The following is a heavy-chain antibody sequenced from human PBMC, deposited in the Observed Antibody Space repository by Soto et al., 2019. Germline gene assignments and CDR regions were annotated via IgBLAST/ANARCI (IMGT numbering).Heavy chain of an antibody. CDR1: GYTLTELS. V-gene: IGHV1-24*01. CDR3: ATSNAFGTAYYYYGMDV. CDR2: FDPEDGET. D-gene: IGHD3-10*01. Sequence: ASVKVSCKVSGYTLTELSMHWVRQAPGKGLEWMGGFDPEDGETIYAQKFQGRVTMTEDTSTDTAYMELSSLRSEDTAVYYCATSNAFGTAYYYYGMDVWGQGTTVTVSS. J-gene: IGHJ6*02.